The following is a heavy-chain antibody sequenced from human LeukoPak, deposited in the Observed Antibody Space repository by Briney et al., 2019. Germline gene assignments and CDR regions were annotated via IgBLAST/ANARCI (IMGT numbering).Heavy chain of an antibody. Sequence: SETLSLTCAVYGGSFSGYYWSWIRQPPGKGLEWIGEINHSGSTNYNPSLKSRVTISVDTSKNQFSLKLSSVTAADTAVYYCARDRGLATYSSSWYNWFDPWGQGTLVTVSS. J-gene: IGHJ5*02. D-gene: IGHD6-13*01. V-gene: IGHV4-34*01. CDR3: ARDRGLATYSSSWYNWFDP. CDR2: INHSGST. CDR1: GGSFSGYY.